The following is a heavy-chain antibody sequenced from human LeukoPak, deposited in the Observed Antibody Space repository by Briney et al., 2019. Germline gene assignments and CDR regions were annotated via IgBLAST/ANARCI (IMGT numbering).Heavy chain of an antibody. CDR3: ARDKDVYFDY. Sequence: GGPLRLSRVGTGFTFSTYRMNCVRQAPGKGLEWVSSISSSSSYIYYADSVKGRITISRDNAKNSLYLQMNSLRVEDTAVYYCARDKDVYFDYWGRGTLVTVSS. CDR2: ISSSSSYI. CDR1: GFTFSTYR. V-gene: IGHV3-21*01. J-gene: IGHJ4*02.